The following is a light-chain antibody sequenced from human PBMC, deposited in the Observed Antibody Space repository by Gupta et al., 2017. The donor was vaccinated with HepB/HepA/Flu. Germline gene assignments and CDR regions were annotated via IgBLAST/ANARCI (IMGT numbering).Light chain of an antibody. CDR3: QAWDSNTVL. CDR1: KLGNKY. Sequence: SFELTQPPSVSVSPGQTASITCSGDKLGNKYACWYQQKPGQSPMLVIYQDNKRPSGIPERFSGSNSGNTATLTISGTQAMDEADYYCQAWDSNTVLFDGGTKLTVL. CDR2: QDN. V-gene: IGLV3-1*01. J-gene: IGLJ2*01.